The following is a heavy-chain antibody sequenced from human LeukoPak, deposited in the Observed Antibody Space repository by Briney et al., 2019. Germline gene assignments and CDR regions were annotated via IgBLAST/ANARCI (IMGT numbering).Heavy chain of an antibody. D-gene: IGHD5-18*01. J-gene: IGHJ4*02. CDR1: GFTVTTNY. V-gene: IGHV3-69-1*01. Sequence: GGSLRLSCAASGFTVTTNYMHWVRQAPGKGLEWVSLISSGGDTHSADSVKGRFTISRDNAKNSLYLQMNSLRAEDTAVYYCARAGEYSYGYRHPFDYWGQGTLVTVSS. CDR2: ISSGGDT. CDR3: ARAGEYSYGYRHPFDY.